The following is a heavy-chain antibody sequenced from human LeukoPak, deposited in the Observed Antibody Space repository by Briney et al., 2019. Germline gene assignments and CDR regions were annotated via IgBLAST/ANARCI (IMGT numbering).Heavy chain of an antibody. CDR2: IIPIFGTA. V-gene: IGHV1-69*05. J-gene: IGHJ4*02. CDR3: ASVSSSKGYFDY. Sequence: ASVKVSCKASGGTFSSYAISWVRQAPGQGLEWMGGIIPIFGTANYAQKFQGRVTITTDESTSTAYMELSSLRSEDTAVYYCASVSSSKGYFDYRGQGTLVTVSS. CDR1: GGTFSSYA. D-gene: IGHD6-6*01.